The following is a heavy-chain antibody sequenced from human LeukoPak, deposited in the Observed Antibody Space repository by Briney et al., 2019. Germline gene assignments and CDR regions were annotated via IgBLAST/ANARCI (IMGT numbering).Heavy chain of an antibody. CDR2: IYPGDSDA. Sequence: GESLKISCKGSGYTFTTYYIGWVRQMPGKGLEGMGIIYPGDSDARYSPSFQGQVTISVDKSISTAYLQWNSLEASDTAMYYCARQLGYCGGGDCPDSGFDHWGQETQVTVSS. CDR1: GYTFTTYY. J-gene: IGHJ4*02. D-gene: IGHD2-15*01. CDR3: ARQLGYCGGGDCPDSGFDH. V-gene: IGHV5-51*01.